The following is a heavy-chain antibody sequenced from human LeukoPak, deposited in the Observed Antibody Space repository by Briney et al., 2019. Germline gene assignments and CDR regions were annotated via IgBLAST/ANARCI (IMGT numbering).Heavy chain of an antibody. CDR3: AKRTLGYSSLFDY. CDR2: ISWNSSSI. CDR1: GFTFDDYA. J-gene: IGHJ4*02. V-gene: IGHV3-9*01. Sequence: GGSLRLSCAASGFTFDDYAMHWVRQAPGKGLEWVSGISWNSSSIGYADSVKGRFTISRDNAKNSLYLQMNSLRAEDTAVYYCAKRTLGYSSLFDYWGQGTLVTVSS. D-gene: IGHD5-18*01.